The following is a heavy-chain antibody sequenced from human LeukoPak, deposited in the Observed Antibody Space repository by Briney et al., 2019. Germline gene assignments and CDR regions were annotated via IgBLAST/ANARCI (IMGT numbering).Heavy chain of an antibody. CDR3: AKDRSLVTMVRGVISPLFDY. J-gene: IGHJ4*02. CDR2: IFPSGGEI. Sequence: GGSLRLSCAASGFTFSTFAMIWVRQPPGKGLEWVSSIFPSGGEIHYADSVRGRFTISRDNSKSTLSLQMNSLRAEDTAVYYCAKDRSLVTMVRGVISPLFDYWGQGTLVTVSS. V-gene: IGHV3-23*01. D-gene: IGHD3-10*01. CDR1: GFTFSTFA.